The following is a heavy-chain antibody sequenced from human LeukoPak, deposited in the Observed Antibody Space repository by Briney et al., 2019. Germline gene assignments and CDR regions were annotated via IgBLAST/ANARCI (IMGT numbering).Heavy chain of an antibody. V-gene: IGHV4-59*08. CDR1: GASISSYY. D-gene: IGHD5-24*01. CDR3: SRQGGYKSPFQH. Sequence: SETLSLTCTVSGASISSYYWSWIRQPPGKGLEWIGYIYTSGSTNYNPSLKSRVTISIDTSKNQFSLKLSSVTAADTAVYYCSRQGGYKSPFQHWGQGTLVTVSS. J-gene: IGHJ1*01. CDR2: IYTSGST.